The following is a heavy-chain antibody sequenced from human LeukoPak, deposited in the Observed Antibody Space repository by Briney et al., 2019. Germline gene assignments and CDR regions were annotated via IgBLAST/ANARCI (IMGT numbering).Heavy chain of an antibody. Sequence: SETLSLTCNVSGASMSSDGYYWSWIRQPPGKGLEWIGYIYYSGSTNYNPSLKSRVTISVDTSKNQFSLKLSSVTAADTAVYFCARSERIIMILGGAYVWGQGTMVTVSS. J-gene: IGHJ3*01. V-gene: IGHV4-61*08. CDR2: IYYSGST. CDR3: ARSERIIMILGGAYV. D-gene: IGHD3-22*01. CDR1: GASMSSDGYY.